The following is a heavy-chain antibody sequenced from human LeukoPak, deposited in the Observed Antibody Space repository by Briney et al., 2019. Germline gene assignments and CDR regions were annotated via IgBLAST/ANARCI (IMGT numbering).Heavy chain of an antibody. CDR2: ISYDGSKI. CDR3: AKDPGSSWYGYYFDY. CDR1: GFTFSNFG. J-gene: IGHJ4*02. D-gene: IGHD6-13*01. Sequence: GGSLRLSCAASGFTFSNFGLHWVRQAPGKGLEWVAVISYDGSKIYYADSVKGRFTISRDNSKNTLYLQMNSLRAEGTAVYYCAKDPGSSWYGYYFDYWGQGAQVTVSS. V-gene: IGHV3-30*18.